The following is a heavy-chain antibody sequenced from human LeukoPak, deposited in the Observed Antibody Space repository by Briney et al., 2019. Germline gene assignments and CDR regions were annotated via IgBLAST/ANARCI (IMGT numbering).Heavy chain of an antibody. V-gene: IGHV1-8*01. D-gene: IGHD3-10*01. CDR2: MNPNSGNT. CDR3: ARGRGVRGVIDY. CDR1: GYTFTSYD. Sequence: GASVEVSCKASGYTFTSYDINWVRQATGQGLEWMGWMNPNSGNTGYAQKFQGRVTMTRNTSISTAYMELSSLRSEDTAVYYCARGRGVRGVIDYWGQGTLVTVSS. J-gene: IGHJ4*02.